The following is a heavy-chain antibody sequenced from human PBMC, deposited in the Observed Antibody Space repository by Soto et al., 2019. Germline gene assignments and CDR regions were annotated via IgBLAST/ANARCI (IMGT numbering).Heavy chain of an antibody. V-gene: IGHV1-18*01. Sequence: ASVKVSCKASGYTFTSYGISWVRQAPGQGLEWMGWISAYNGNTNYAQKLQGRVTMTTDTSTSTAYMELRSLRSDDTAVYYCARDGSSSGWYNNWFDPWGQGTLVTVSS. CDR3: ARDGSSSGWYNNWFDP. CDR1: GYTFTSYG. D-gene: IGHD6-19*01. J-gene: IGHJ5*02. CDR2: ISAYNGNT.